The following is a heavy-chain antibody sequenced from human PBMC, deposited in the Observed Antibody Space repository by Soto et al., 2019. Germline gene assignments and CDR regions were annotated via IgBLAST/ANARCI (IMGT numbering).Heavy chain of an antibody. Sequence: PSVTTSLTCNVSGGSVSSISDYWGWIRQRPGKGLEWIGSIYYSGSTYYNPSLKSRVTISVDTSKNQFSLKLSSVTAADTAVYYCARVCSYGGSLGFDYWGQGHLVTGSP. CDR3: ARVCSYGGSLGFDY. D-gene: IGHD5-18*01. V-gene: IGHV4-39*07. CDR2: IYYSGST. CDR1: GGSVSSISDY. J-gene: IGHJ4*02.